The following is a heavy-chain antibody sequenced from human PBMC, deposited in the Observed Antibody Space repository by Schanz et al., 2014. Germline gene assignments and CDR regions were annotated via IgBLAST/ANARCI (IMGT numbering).Heavy chain of an antibody. CDR1: GFTFSSFW. J-gene: IGHJ4*02. V-gene: IGHV3-7*01. Sequence: EVQLVESGGGLVQPGGSLRLSCAASGFTFSSFWMSWVRQAPGKGLEWVANIKEDGSEKYYVDSVKGRFTISRDNAKNSLYLQMXXLXXXXTAVYYCTIMVRRSTGFDYWGQGTLVTVSS. CDR2: IKEDGSEK. D-gene: IGHD3-10*01. CDR3: TIMVRRSTGFDY.